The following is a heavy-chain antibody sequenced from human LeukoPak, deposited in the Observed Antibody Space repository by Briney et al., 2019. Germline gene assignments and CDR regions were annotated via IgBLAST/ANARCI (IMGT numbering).Heavy chain of an antibody. CDR1: AGSISRFY. CDR3: ARKALPGNWFDP. Sequence: SETLSLTCTVSAGSISRFYWTWIRQPPGEGLEWIGYIFTTGNTNYNPSLKSRVTLSVDTSKNQFSLKLNSVTAADTAVYYCARKALPGNWFDPWGQGALVTVSS. V-gene: IGHV4-4*09. CDR2: IFTTGNT. J-gene: IGHJ5*02.